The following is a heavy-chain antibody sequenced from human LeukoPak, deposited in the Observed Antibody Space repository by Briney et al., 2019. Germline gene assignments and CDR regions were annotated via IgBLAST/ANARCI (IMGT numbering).Heavy chain of an antibody. V-gene: IGHV4-59*11. D-gene: IGHD6-13*01. CDR2: IYYSGSI. J-gene: IGHJ4*02. Sequence: SETLSLTCTVSGGSISSHYWSWIRQPPGKGLEWIGYIYYSGSINYNPSLKSRVTISVDTSKNQFSLKLSSVTAADTAVYYCARAAAGFDYWGQGTLVTVSS. CDR3: ARAAAGFDY. CDR1: GGSISSHY.